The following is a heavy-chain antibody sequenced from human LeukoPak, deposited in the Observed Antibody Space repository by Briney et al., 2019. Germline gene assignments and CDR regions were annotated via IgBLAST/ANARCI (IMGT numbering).Heavy chain of an antibody. V-gene: IGHV3-48*02. J-gene: IGHJ4*02. D-gene: IGHD6-19*01. CDR2: ITGSSNRI. Sequence: GGSLRLSCAASGFTFSPYSMTWIRQAPGKGLEWVSYITGSSNRIRYADSVRGRFTISRDNAMSSLHLQMNSLRDEDTAMYYCARSVEGAFDFWGQGTLVTVSS. CDR1: GFTFSPYS. CDR3: ARSVEGAFDF.